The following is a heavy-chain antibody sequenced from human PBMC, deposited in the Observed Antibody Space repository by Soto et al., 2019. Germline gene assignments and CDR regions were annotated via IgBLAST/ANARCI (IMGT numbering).Heavy chain of an antibody. CDR2: INGDGSSN. V-gene: IGHV3-74*02. Sequence: EVQLLESGGGLVQPGGSLRLSCAASGFTFSSYWMHWVRQAPGKGLVWVSRINGDGSSNNYADSVKGRVTISRDNAKNTLYLQMNSLRAEDTAVYYCARGGLHSSSWPPPVGFDPWGQGTLVTVSS. D-gene: IGHD6-13*01. CDR3: ARGGLHSSSWPPPVGFDP. J-gene: IGHJ5*02. CDR1: GFTFSSYW.